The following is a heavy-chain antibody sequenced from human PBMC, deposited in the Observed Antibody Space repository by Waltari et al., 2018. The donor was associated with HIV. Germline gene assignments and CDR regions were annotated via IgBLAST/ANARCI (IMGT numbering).Heavy chain of an antibody. CDR3: ARDQYYYDSSGYYPFFDY. Sequence: EVQLVESGGGLVQPGGSLRLSCAASGFTFSSYWMSWVRQAPGKGLEWVANIKQDGSEKYYVDSVKGRFTISRDNAKNSLYLQMNSLRAEDTAVYYCARDQYYYDSSGYYPFFDYWGQGTLVTVSS. V-gene: IGHV3-7*01. J-gene: IGHJ4*02. CDR1: GFTFSSYW. CDR2: IKQDGSEK. D-gene: IGHD3-22*01.